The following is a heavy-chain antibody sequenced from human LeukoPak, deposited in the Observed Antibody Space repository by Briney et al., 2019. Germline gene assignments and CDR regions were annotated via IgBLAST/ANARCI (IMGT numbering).Heavy chain of an antibody. J-gene: IGHJ3*02. Sequence: GASVKVSCKASGYTFINFYMHWVRQAPGQGLEWMGRIHPSGGSTSYAQKLHGRVTMTSDTSINTLYMELNSLASEDTAVYYCAREGYDSNGYSFFDIWGQGTMVTASS. CDR1: GYTFINFY. CDR3: AREGYDSNGYSFFDI. D-gene: IGHD3-22*01. CDR2: IHPSGGST. V-gene: IGHV1-46*04.